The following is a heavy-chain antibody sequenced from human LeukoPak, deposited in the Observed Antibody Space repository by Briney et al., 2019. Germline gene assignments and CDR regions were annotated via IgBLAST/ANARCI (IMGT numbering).Heavy chain of an antibody. CDR2: INNDGSTT. D-gene: IGHD3-10*01. V-gene: IGHV3-74*01. CDR3: ARVSGPGMNEYFPL. Sequence: PGGSLRLSCAASGITFSEGWMHWVRQAPGKGLVWVSRINNDGSTTRYADSVKGRFTISRDNAKNTLYLQMDSLRAEDTAVYYCARVSGPGMNEYFPLWGQGTLVTVSS. J-gene: IGHJ1*01. CDR1: GITFSEGW.